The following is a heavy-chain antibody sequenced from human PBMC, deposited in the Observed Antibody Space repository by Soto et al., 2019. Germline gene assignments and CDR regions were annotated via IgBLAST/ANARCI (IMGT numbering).Heavy chain of an antibody. Sequence: QVQLRESGPGLVKPSQTLSLTCSVSGGSVSNGGYYWTWIRQHPGKGLELVGYIYYSGSTNYNPSLKSRVTISVDTSKNHFSLKLSSVTAADTAVYYCARSRYPHPFDYWGQGTLVTVSS. D-gene: IGHD3-9*01. CDR3: ARSRYPHPFDY. V-gene: IGHV4-31*02. CDR1: GGSVSNGGYY. J-gene: IGHJ4*02. CDR2: IYYSGST.